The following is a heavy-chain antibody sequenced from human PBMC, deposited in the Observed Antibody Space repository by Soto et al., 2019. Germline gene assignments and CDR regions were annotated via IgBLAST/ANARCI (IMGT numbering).Heavy chain of an antibody. J-gene: IGHJ4*02. CDR3: ARLRVNYYCDQ. CDR1: GCFMRSGYY. V-gene: IGHV4-38-2*01. D-gene: IGHD3-16*01. Sequence: SEILSLSWGVAGCFMRSGYYWGWIRQPPGKGLEWIGSIYHSGRTYYKPSLKSRVTISVDTSKNQFSLKLTSVTAADTAVYYCARLRVNYYCDQWGQGILVTVSS. CDR2: IYHSGRT.